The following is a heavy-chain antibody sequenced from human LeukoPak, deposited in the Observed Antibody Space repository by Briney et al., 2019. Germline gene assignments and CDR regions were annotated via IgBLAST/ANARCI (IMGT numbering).Heavy chain of an antibody. Sequence: GGSLRLSCAASGFTFSSYAMHWVRQAPGKGLEWVAVISYDGSNKYYADSVEGRFTISRDNSKNTLYLQMNSLRAEDTAVYYCARGTNYYGSGSYYDYWGQGTLVTVSS. CDR1: GFTFSSYA. D-gene: IGHD3-10*01. CDR2: ISYDGSNK. V-gene: IGHV3-30-3*01. CDR3: ARGTNYYGSGSYYDY. J-gene: IGHJ4*02.